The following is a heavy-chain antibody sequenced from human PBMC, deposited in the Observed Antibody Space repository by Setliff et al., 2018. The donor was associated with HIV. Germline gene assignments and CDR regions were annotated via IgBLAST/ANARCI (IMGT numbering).Heavy chain of an antibody. V-gene: IGHV4-39*07. CDR3: ARAGLDFDS. Sequence: PSETLSLTCVVSGVSIAGGNYYWALIRQPPGKGLEWIGSIYYSGITYYNPSLKSRITMLVDLSQNQFSLNLRSATAADTAVYYCARAGLDFDSWGQGTLVTVSS. CDR2: IYYSGIT. CDR1: GVSIAGGNYY. J-gene: IGHJ4*02.